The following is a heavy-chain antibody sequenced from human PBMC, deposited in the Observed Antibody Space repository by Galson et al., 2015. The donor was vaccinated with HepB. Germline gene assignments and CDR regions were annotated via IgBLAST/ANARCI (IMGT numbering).Heavy chain of an antibody. CDR2: IIPILGIA. V-gene: IGHV1-69*02. Sequence: SVKVSCKASGGTFSSYTISWVRQAPGQGLEWMGRIIPILGIANYAQKFQGRVTITADKSTSTAYMELSSLRSEDTAVYYCARAASSSWYASAPNYWGQGTLVTVSS. CDR1: GGTFSSYT. D-gene: IGHD6-13*01. CDR3: ARAASSSWYASAPNY. J-gene: IGHJ4*02.